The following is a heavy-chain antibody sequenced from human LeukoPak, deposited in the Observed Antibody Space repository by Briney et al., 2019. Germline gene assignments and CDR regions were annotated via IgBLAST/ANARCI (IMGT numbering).Heavy chain of an antibody. CDR3: ARDKGRQQLVRRLGYYYYMDV. Sequence: GGSLRLSCAASGFTFSSYWMSWVRQAPGKGLEWVANIKQDGSEKYYVDSVKGRFTISRDNAKNSLYLQMNSLRAEDTAVYYCARDKGRQQLVRRLGYYYYMDVWGKGTTVTISS. J-gene: IGHJ6*03. CDR2: IKQDGSEK. V-gene: IGHV3-7*01. D-gene: IGHD6-13*01. CDR1: GFTFSSYW.